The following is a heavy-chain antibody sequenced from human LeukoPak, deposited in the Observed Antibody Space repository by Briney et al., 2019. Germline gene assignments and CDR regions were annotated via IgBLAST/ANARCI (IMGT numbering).Heavy chain of an antibody. J-gene: IGHJ4*02. CDR3: AKDRRAPH. CDR2: ISGSGGST. Sequence: GGSLRLSCAASGFSLSDYSMNWVRQAPGKGLEWVSAISGSGGSTYYADSVKGRFTISRDNSKNTLYLQMNSLRAEDTAVYYCAKDRRAPHWGQGTLVTVSS. V-gene: IGHV3-23*01. CDR1: GFSLSDYS.